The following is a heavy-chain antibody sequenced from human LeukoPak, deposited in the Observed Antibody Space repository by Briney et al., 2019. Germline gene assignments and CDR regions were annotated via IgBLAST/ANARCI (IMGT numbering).Heavy chain of an antibody. D-gene: IGHD2-2*01. J-gene: IGHJ4*02. V-gene: IGHV3-74*01. Sequence: GGSLRLSCAASGFTFGSYWMHWVRQAPGKGLVWVSRISSDESSTSYADSVKGRFTISRDNAKNTLYLKMNSLRAEVTAIYFCARGGFTGTSCPYFDYWGQGTLVTVSS. CDR2: ISSDESST. CDR3: ARGGFTGTSCPYFDY. CDR1: GFTFGSYW.